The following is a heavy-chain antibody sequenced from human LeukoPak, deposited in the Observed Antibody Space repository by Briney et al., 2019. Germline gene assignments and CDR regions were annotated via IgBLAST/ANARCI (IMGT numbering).Heavy chain of an antibody. Sequence: LRGSLRLSCAASGFTFSSYSMNWVSQAPGKGLEWVSYISSSSSTIYYADSVKGRFTISRDNAKNSLYLQMNSLRDEDTAVYYCARGPVYSYGFNWFDPWGQGTLVTVSS. CDR3: ARGPVYSYGFNWFDP. CDR2: ISSSSSTI. V-gene: IGHV3-48*02. D-gene: IGHD5-18*01. CDR1: GFTFSSYS. J-gene: IGHJ5*02.